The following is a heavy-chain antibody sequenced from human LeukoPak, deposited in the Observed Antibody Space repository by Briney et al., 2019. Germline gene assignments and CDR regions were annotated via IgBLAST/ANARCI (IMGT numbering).Heavy chain of an antibody. CDR1: GFTFSSYG. J-gene: IGHJ4*02. V-gene: IGHV3-23*01. CDR3: ANLPPYDYGDYVGFYFDY. D-gene: IGHD4-17*01. Sequence: HPGGSLRLSCAASGFTFSSYGMSWVRQAPGKGLEWVSAISGSGGSTYYADSVKGRFTISRDNSKNTLYLQMNSLRAEDTAVYYCANLPPYDYGDYVGFYFDYWGQGTLVTVSS. CDR2: ISGSGGST.